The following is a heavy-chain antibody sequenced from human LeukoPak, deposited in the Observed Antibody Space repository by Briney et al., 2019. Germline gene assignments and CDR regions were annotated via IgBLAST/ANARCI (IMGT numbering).Heavy chain of an antibody. CDR1: GFNISPYS. CDR3: VKVLAQVPTFVISGYYAAGPFDI. V-gene: IGHV3-48*04. Sequence: AGSLTLSCAASGFNISPYSMNWVRQAPGKGLEWVSYIRGSSSTIHYGDSVQGRFTISRDNAKNTLFLQRTSLRAEDTAMYYCVKVLAQVPTFVISGYYAAGPFDIWGRGTMVTVSS. D-gene: IGHD3-22*01. CDR2: IRGSSSTI. J-gene: IGHJ3*02.